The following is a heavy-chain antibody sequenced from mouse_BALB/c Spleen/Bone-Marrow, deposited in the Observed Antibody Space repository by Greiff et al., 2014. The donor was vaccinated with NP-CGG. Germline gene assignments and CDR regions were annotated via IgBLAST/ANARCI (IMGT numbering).Heavy chain of an antibody. CDR1: GYTFTSYW. D-gene: IGHD1-2*01. CDR2: INPSNGRT. J-gene: IGHJ3*01. V-gene: IGHV1S81*02. Sequence: QVQLQQSGAELVKPGASVKLSCKASGYTFTSYWMHWVKQRPGQGLEWIGEINPSNGRTNYNEKFKSKATLTVDKSSSTAYMQLSSLTPEDSAVYYCARCATATYWFAYWGQGTLVTVSA. CDR3: ARCATATYWFAY.